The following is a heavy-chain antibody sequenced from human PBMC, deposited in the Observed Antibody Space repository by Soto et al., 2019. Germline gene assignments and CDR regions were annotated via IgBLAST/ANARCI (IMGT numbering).Heavy chain of an antibody. D-gene: IGHD4-17*01. CDR1: GFTFSGDW. V-gene: IGHV3-74*01. CDR2: LGPHENGL. Sequence: EVQLVESGGGLVQPGGSLRLSCTDSGFTFSGDWMHWVRQAPGKGLVWVSRLGPHENGLNYADSVKGRFTISRDNAKNALYLEMSDLGVEDTAVYFCTREIFGDRGSWGQGTLVTVSS. CDR3: TREIFGDRGS. J-gene: IGHJ5*02.